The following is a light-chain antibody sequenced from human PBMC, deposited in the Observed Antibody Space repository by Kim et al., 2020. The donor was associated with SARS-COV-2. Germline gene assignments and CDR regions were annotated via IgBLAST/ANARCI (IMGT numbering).Light chain of an antibody. CDR1: QDIRND. J-gene: IGKJ5*01. CDR3: LQHSTNPIT. CDR2: GAS. Sequence: ASVEDRVTITCRASQDIRNDLGWYQKNPGRAPKRLFYGASSLQSGVPSRFSGSGSVTEFTLTISSVQPEDFANYFCLQHSTNPITFGQGTRLEIK. V-gene: IGKV1-17*01.